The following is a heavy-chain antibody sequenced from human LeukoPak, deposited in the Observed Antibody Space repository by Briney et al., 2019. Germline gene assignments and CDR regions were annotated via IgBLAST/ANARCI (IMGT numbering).Heavy chain of an antibody. J-gene: IGHJ4*02. D-gene: IGHD3-3*01. Sequence: GGSLRLSCAASGFTFDDYAMHWVRQAPGKGLEWVSGISWNSGSIGYADSVKGRFTISRDNAKNTLYLQMNSLRAEDAAVYYCARERRTYYDFWSGKNDYWGQGTLVTVSS. CDR3: ARERRTYYDFWSGKNDY. CDR2: ISWNSGSI. CDR1: GFTFDDYA. V-gene: IGHV3-9*01.